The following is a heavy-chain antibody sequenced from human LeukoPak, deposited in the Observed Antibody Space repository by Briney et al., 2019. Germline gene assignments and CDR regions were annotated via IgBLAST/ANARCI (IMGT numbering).Heavy chain of an antibody. V-gene: IGHV3-74*01. CDR3: AREGRYSSSSPVDYYYYGMDV. J-gene: IGHJ6*02. D-gene: IGHD6-6*01. CDR2: INSDGSST. CDR1: GFTFSSYW. Sequence: PGGSLRLSCAASGFTFSSYWVHWVRQAPGKGLVWVSRINSDGSSTSYADSVKGRFTISRDNAKNSLYLQMNSLRAEDTAVYYCAREGRYSSSSPVDYYYYGMDVWGQGTTVTVSS.